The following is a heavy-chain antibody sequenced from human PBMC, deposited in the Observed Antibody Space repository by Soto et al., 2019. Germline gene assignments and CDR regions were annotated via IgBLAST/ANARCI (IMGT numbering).Heavy chain of an antibody. Sequence: GGSLRLSCAASGFTFSSYGMHWVRQAPGKGLEWVAVISYDGSNKYYADSVKGRFTISRDNSKNTLYLQMNSLRAEDTAVYYCASPIEMATIDPYFDYWGQGTLVTVSS. CDR3: ASPIEMATIDPYFDY. D-gene: IGHD5-12*01. V-gene: IGHV3-30*03. CDR2: ISYDGSNK. J-gene: IGHJ4*02. CDR1: GFTFSSYG.